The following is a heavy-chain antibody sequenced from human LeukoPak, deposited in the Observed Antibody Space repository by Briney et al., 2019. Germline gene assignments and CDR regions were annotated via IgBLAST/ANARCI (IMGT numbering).Heavy chain of an antibody. CDR1: GYTFTSYG. J-gene: IGHJ4*02. CDR2: ISAYNGNT. CDR3: ATSYDFWSGYYPHFDY. V-gene: IGHV1-18*01. Sequence: ASVKVSCKASGYTFTSYGISWVRQAPGQGLEWMGWISAYNGNTNYAQKLQGRVTMTTDTSTSTAYMELRSLRSDDTAVYYCATSYDFWSGYYPHFDYWGQGTLVTVSS. D-gene: IGHD3-3*01.